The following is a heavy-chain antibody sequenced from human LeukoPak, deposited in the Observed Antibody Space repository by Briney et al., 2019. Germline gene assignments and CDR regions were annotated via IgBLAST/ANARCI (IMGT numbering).Heavy chain of an antibody. CDR3: ASLGNYYDSSGLDAFDI. V-gene: IGHV3-11*01. D-gene: IGHD3-22*01. J-gene: IGHJ3*02. CDR1: GFTFSDYY. Sequence: PGGSLRLSCAASGFTFSDYYMSWIRQAPVKGLEWVSYISSSGSTIYYADSVKGRFTISRDNAKNSLYLQMNSLRAEDTAVYYCASLGNYYDSSGLDAFDIWGQGTMVTVSS. CDR2: ISSSGSTI.